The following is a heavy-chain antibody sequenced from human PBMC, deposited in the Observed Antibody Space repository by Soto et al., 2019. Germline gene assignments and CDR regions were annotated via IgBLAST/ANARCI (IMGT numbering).Heavy chain of an antibody. CDR3: GRELAGQMGFYFED. D-gene: IGHD1-1*01. J-gene: IGHJ4*02. CDR1: GDSISSGDFS. Sequence: QLQLQESGSGLVKPSQTLSLTCAVSGDSISSGDFSWNWIRQPPGKGLEWIGYIYHSGVTYYTTSLTSRVIISVDKSKNKFSLKLSSVSAADTAMYYCGRELAGQMGFYFEDWGQGTLVTVSS. CDR2: IYHSGVT. V-gene: IGHV4-30-2*01.